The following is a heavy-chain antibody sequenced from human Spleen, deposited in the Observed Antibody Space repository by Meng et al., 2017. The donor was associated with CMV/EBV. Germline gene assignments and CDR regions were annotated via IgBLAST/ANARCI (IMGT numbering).Heavy chain of an antibody. V-gene: IGHV4-39*01. D-gene: IGHD6-13*01. CDR1: GGSISSSSYY. Sequence: SETLSLTCTVSGGSISSSSYYWGWIRQPPGKGLEWIGSIYYSGSTYYNPSLKSRVTISVDTSKNQFSLKLSSVTAADTAVYYCARGYTSSWYWFESWGQGTLVTVSS. CDR3: ARGYTSSWYWFES. J-gene: IGHJ5*01. CDR2: IYYSGST.